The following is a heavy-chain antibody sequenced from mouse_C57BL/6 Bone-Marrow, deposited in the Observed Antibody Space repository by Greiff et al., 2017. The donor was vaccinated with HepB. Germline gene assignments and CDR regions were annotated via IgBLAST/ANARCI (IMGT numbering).Heavy chain of an antibody. CDR3: ARRGAAQATGAMDY. J-gene: IGHJ4*01. CDR2: LYPGSGST. CDR1: GYTFTSYW. Sequence: QVQLQQSGAELVKPGASVKMSCKASGYTFTSYWITWVKQRPGQGLEWIGDLYPGSGSTNYNEKFKSKATLTVDTSSSTAYMQLSSLTSEDSAVYYCARRGAAQATGAMDYWGQGTSVTVSS. V-gene: IGHV1-55*01. D-gene: IGHD3-2*02.